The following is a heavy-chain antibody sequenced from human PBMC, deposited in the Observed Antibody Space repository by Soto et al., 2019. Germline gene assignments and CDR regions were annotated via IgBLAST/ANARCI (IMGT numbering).Heavy chain of an antibody. CDR1: GFTFSDYY. CDR2: IKTSGSTM. D-gene: IGHD3-16*01. CDR3: ARGLWNLDL. V-gene: IGHV3-11*01. Sequence: QVQLVESGGGLVKPGGSLRLSCAASGFTFSDYYMSWIRQAPGRGLQWISYIKTSGSTMYYADSVKGRFTVSRDNAKNSLYMRMNRLRAEDTAVYYCARGLWNLDLWGRGTLVTVSS. J-gene: IGHJ2*01.